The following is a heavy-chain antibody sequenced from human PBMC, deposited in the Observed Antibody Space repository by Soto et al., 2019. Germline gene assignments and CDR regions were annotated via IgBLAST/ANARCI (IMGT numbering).Heavy chain of an antibody. D-gene: IGHD3-16*01. CDR2: IKQDGSEK. Sequence: PGGSLRLSCAASGFTFSSYWMSWVRQAPGKGLEWVANIKQDGSEKYYVDSVKGRFTISRDNAKNSLYLQMNSLRAEGTAVYYCARVEEGAAPGFDYWGQGTLVTVSS. CDR3: ARVEEGAAPGFDY. J-gene: IGHJ4*02. CDR1: GFTFSSYW. V-gene: IGHV3-7*01.